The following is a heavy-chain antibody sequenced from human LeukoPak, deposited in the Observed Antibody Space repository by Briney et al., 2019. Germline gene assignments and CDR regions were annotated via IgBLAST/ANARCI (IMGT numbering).Heavy chain of an antibody. J-gene: IGHJ4*02. V-gene: IGHV4-61*01. Sequence: SETLSLTCTVSGGSVSSGSYYWSWIRQPPGKGLEWIGYIYYSGSTTYNPSLKSRVTISVDTSKNKFSLKLSSVTAADTAVYYCARVPISTTARGYFDYWGQGTQVTVSS. CDR3: ARVPISTTARGYFDY. CDR2: IYYSGST. D-gene: IGHD4-17*01. CDR1: GGSVSSGSYY.